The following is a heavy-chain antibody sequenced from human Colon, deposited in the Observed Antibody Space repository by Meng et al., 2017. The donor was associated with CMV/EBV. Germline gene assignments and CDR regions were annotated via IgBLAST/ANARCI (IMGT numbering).Heavy chain of an antibody. D-gene: IGHD3-16*01. J-gene: IGHJ4*02. Sequence: GESLKISCAASGFTFTSFAMSWVRQAPGKGLEWVASISPSGGPNYADSVKGRLTISRDISTNTTFLLLSDLRADDTAIYYCAKDLSGAVMGFDYWGQGTLVTVSS. CDR1: GFTFTSFA. V-gene: IGHV3-23*01. CDR2: ISPSGGP. CDR3: AKDLSGAVMGFDY.